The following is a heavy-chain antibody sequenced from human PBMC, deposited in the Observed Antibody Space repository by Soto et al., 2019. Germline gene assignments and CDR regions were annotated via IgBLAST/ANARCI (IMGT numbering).Heavy chain of an antibody. V-gene: IGHV6-1*01. CDR2: TYYRSKWYN. D-gene: IGHD2-15*01. CDR1: GDSVSSNSAA. J-gene: IGHJ6*02. CDR3: ARDRNTPLGYGIDV. Sequence: SQNLSLTCDISGDSVSSNSAAWNWIRQSPSRGLEWLGRTYYRSKWYNDYAVSVKSRITTNPDTPKNQFSLQLNSVTPEDTAVYYCARDRNTPLGYGIDVVGQGTPVTISS.